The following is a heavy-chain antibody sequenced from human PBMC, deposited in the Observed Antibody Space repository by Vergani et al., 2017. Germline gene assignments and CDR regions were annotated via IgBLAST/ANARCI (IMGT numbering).Heavy chain of an antibody. CDR3: ARRITIFGVENWFDP. V-gene: IGHV4-59*12. D-gene: IGHD3-3*01. J-gene: IGHJ5*02. CDR1: GGSISSYY. Sequence: QVQLQESGPGLVKPSETLSLTCTVSGGSISSYYWSWIRQPPGKGLEWIGYIYYSGSTNYNPSLKSRVTISVDTSKNQFSLKLSSVTAADTAVYYCARRITIFGVENWFDPWGQGTLVTVSS. CDR2: IYYSGST.